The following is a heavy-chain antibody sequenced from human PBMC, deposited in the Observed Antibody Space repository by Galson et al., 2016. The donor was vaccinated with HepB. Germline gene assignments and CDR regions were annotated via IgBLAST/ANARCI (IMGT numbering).Heavy chain of an antibody. Sequence: ETLSLTCSVSAGSISRYYWSWIRQPPGKGLEWIGYINHSGSTSYNPSLKSRVTISVDTSTDQISMRLRSVNSADTAVYYWARGNSWSHYFDYWGQGSLVTVSS. CDR1: AGSISRYY. J-gene: IGHJ4*02. CDR3: ARGNSWSHYFDY. CDR2: INHSGST. V-gene: IGHV4-59*01. D-gene: IGHD2/OR15-2a*01.